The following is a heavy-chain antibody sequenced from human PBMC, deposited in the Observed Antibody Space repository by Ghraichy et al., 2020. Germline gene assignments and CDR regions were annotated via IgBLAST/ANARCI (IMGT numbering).Heavy chain of an antibody. CDR1: GFSLSTGGVG. J-gene: IGHJ4*02. D-gene: IGHD3-3*02. V-gene: IGHV2-5*01. CDR3: AHKSYIRSSPFNFDS. CDR2: IHWNDDE. Sequence: SGPTLVKPTETLTLTYTFSGFSLSTGGVGVGWIRQPPGKALEWLALIHWNDDERYSPSLKSRLTISKDTSKNQVVLTMTNMDPVDTATYYCAHKSYIRSSPFNFDSWGQGTLVIVSS.